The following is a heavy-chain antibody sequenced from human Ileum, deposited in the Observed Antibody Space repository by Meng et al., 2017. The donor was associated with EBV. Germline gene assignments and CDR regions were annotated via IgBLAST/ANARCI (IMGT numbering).Heavy chain of an antibody. D-gene: IGHD3-22*01. V-gene: IGHV4-30-4*01. J-gene: IGHJ2*01. CDR2: IYYSGST. CDR3: ARGYYDSSGYGYWYFDL. Sequence: LQESGPGLVARAQTLSPNRTVSGGSIRSGDYFWSWIRQPPGKGLEWNGYIYYSGSTYYNPSLKSRVTISVDTSKNQFSLKLSSVTAADTVVYHCARGYYDSSGYGYWYFDLWGRGTLVTVSS. CDR1: GGSIRSGDYF.